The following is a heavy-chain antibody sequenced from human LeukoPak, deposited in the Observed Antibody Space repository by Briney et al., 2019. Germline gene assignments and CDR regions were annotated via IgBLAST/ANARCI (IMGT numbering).Heavy chain of an antibody. CDR3: ASRRGGRDY. D-gene: IGHD3-10*01. CDR2: INHSGST. J-gene: IGHJ4*02. V-gene: IGHV4-34*01. Sequence: PSETLSLTCAVYGGSFSGYYWSWIRQPPGKGLEWIGEINHSGSTNYNPSLKSRVTISVDTSKNQFPLKLSSVTAADTAVYYCASRRGGRDYWGQGTLVTVSS. CDR1: GGSFSGYY.